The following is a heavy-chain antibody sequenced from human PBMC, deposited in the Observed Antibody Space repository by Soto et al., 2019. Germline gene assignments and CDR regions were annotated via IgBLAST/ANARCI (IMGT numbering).Heavy chain of an antibody. D-gene: IGHD2-15*01. CDR2: ISSSSSYI. V-gene: IGHV3-21*01. J-gene: IGHJ4*02. CDR3: ARDPRPYALVADRGAVDY. CDR1: GFTIISYG. Sequence: GGLIRVSYAAAGFTIISYGMNWVSKTTGKGLEWVSSISSSSSYIYYADSVKGRLTISRDNAKNSLYLQMNSLRAEDTAVYYCARDPRPYALVADRGAVDYWGQGTLVTVSS.